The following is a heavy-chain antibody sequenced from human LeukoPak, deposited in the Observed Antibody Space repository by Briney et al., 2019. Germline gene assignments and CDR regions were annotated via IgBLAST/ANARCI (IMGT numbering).Heavy chain of an antibody. CDR1: GDSVSSNNGA. V-gene: IGHV6-1*01. D-gene: IGHD6-19*01. Sequence: SQTLSLTCAISGDSVSSNNGAWNWIRQSPSRGLEWLGRTYYRSKWYNDYAAFIQGRITNNPDTSQSQCSLQLNSVTPEDTAVYYCARDLGTSGWYTFDFWGQGTLVSVSS. CDR3: ARDLGTSGWYTFDF. CDR2: TYYRSKWYN. J-gene: IGHJ4*02.